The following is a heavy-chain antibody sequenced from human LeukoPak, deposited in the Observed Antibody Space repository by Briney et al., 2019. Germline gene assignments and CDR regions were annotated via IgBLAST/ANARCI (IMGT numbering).Heavy chain of an antibody. Sequence: GGSLRLSCAASGFTFSSYEMNWVRQAPGKGLEWISYISSSSTTIHYADSVKGRFTISRDNAENSLYLQMNSLRVEDTAVYYCASQLGDASDIWGQGTMVTVSS. CDR2: ISSSSTTI. V-gene: IGHV3-48*03. D-gene: IGHD6-13*01. CDR1: GFTFSSYE. J-gene: IGHJ3*02. CDR3: ASQLGDASDI.